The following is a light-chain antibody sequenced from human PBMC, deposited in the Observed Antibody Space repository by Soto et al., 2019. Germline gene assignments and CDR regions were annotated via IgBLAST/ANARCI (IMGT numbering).Light chain of an antibody. CDR3: CSYAGTSTSVV. CDR2: EGS. J-gene: IGLJ2*01. Sequence: QSALTQPASVSGSPGQSITISCTGTSSDVGSYNLVSWYQQHQGKAPKLMIYEGSKRPSGVSNPLSGSKSGNTASLTVSGIQAEDEADYYCCSYAGTSTSVVFGGGTKLTVL. CDR1: SSDVGSYNL. V-gene: IGLV2-23*01.